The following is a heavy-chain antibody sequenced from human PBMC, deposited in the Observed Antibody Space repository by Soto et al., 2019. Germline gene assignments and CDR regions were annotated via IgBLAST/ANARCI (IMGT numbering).Heavy chain of an antibody. V-gene: IGHV3-23*01. CDR1: GFTFSSYA. CDR2: ISGSGGST. D-gene: IGHD3-22*01. J-gene: IGHJ4*02. CDR3: AKDPSFPSITMIVVVDY. Sequence: GGSLNLSCAASGFTFSSYAMSWVRQAPGKGLEWVSAISGSGGSTYYADSVKGRFTISRDNSKNTLYLQMNSLRAEDTAVYYCAKDPSFPSITMIVVVDYWGQGTLVTVSS.